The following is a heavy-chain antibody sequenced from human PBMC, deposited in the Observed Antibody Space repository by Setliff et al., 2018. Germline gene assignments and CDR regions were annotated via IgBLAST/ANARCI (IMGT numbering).Heavy chain of an antibody. CDR3: ARHLLVQGTYHFDY. CDR2: MYYSGST. CDR1: GGSISSGSYY. V-gene: IGHV4-39*01. D-gene: IGHD3-10*01. J-gene: IGHJ4*02. Sequence: KTSKTLSLTCSVSGGSISSGSYYWGWIRQSPGKGLEWIGSMYYSGSTYYNPSLKGRVTLSVDTTKNQFSLKLTSMTAADTAVYFCARHLLVQGTYHFDYWGQGSPVTVS.